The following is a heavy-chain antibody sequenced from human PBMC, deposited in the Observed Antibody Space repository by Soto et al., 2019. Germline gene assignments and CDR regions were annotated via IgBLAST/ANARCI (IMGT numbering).Heavy chain of an antibody. V-gene: IGHV6-1*01. CDR1: GDSVSSNSAA. CDR3: ARDRWSSSWYFDNWFDP. Sequence: SQTLSLTCAISGDSVSSNSAAWNWIRQSPSRGLEWLGRTYYRSKWYNDYAVSVKSRITINPDTSKNQFSLRLNSVTPEDTAVYYCARDRWSSSWYFDNWFDPWGQGTLVTVSS. CDR2: TYYRSKWYN. J-gene: IGHJ5*02. D-gene: IGHD6-13*01.